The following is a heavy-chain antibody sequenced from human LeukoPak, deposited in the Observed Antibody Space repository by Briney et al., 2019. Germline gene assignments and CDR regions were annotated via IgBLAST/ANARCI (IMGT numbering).Heavy chain of an antibody. CDR2: MNPNSGNT. D-gene: IGHD3-10*01. CDR1: GYTFTSYD. Sequence: ASVKVSCKASGYTFTSYDISLVRQATGQGLEWMGWMNPNSGNTGYAQKFQGRVTITRNTSISTAYMELSSLRSEDTAVYYCARAPRITMVRGVIYWFDPWGQGTLVTVSS. V-gene: IGHV1-8*03. CDR3: ARAPRITMVRGVIYWFDP. J-gene: IGHJ5*02.